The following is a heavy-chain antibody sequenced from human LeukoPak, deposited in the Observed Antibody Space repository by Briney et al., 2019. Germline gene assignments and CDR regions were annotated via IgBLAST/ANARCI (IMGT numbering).Heavy chain of an antibody. CDR3: ARRYTYYYGSGSYHLDY. CDR2: IYHSGST. Sequence: WETLSLTCTVSGYSVSSGYYWGWIRQPPGKGLEWIGSIYHSGSTYYNPSLKSRVTISVDTSKNQFSLKLSSVTAADTAVYYCARRYTYYYGSGSYHLDYWGQGTLVTVSS. D-gene: IGHD3-10*01. V-gene: IGHV4-38-2*02. CDR1: GYSVSSGYY. J-gene: IGHJ4*02.